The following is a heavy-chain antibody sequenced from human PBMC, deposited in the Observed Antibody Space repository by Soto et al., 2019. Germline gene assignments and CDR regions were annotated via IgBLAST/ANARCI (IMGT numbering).Heavy chain of an antibody. CDR3: ANVVPAAISYYYYGMDV. Sequence: GGSLRLSCAASGFTFSSYAMSWVRQAPGKGLEWVSAISGSGGSTYYADSVKDRFTISRDNSKNTLYLQMNSLRAEDTAVYYCANVVPAAISYYYYGMDVWGQGTTVTVSS. V-gene: IGHV3-23*01. J-gene: IGHJ6*02. CDR1: GFTFSSYA. CDR2: ISGSGGST. D-gene: IGHD2-2*01.